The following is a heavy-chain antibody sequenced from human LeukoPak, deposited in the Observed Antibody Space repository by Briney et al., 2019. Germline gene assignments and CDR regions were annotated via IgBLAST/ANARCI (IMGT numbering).Heavy chain of an antibody. J-gene: IGHJ4*02. Sequence: GGSLRLSCAASGFTFDDYAMHWVRHAPGKGLEWVSGVSWNSGSIGYADSVKGRFTISRDNAKNSLYLQMNSLRAEDTAVYYCARDRYYYDSSGYYYLVEYYFDYWGQGTLVTVSS. CDR2: VSWNSGSI. D-gene: IGHD3-22*01. V-gene: IGHV3-9*01. CDR1: GFTFDDYA. CDR3: ARDRYYYDSSGYYYLVEYYFDY.